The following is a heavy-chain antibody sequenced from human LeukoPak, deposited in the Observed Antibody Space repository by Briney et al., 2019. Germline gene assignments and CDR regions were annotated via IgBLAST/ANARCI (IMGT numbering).Heavy chain of an antibody. V-gene: IGHV4-59*12. CDR1: GGSISSYY. CDR2: IYYSGST. Sequence: PSETLSLTCTVSGGSISSYYWSWIRQPPGKGLEWIGYIYYSGSTNYNPSLKSRVTISVDTSKNHFSLKLSSVTAADTAVYYCARGGAVNAFDIWGQGTRVTVSS. D-gene: IGHD6-19*01. CDR3: ARGGAVNAFDI. J-gene: IGHJ3*02.